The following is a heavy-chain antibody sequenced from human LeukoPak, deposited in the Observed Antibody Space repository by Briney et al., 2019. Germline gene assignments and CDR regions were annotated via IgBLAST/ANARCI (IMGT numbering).Heavy chain of an antibody. CDR1: GGSFSGYY. J-gene: IGHJ4*02. V-gene: IGHV4-34*01. CDR2: INHSGST. CDR3: ARGPFRGYSYGPPLDY. Sequence: PSETLSLTCAVYGGSFSGYYWSWIRQPPGKGLEWIGEINHSGSTNYNPSLKSRVTISVDTSKNQFSLKLSSVTAADTAVYYCARGPFRGYSYGPPLDYWGQGTLVTVSS. D-gene: IGHD5-18*01.